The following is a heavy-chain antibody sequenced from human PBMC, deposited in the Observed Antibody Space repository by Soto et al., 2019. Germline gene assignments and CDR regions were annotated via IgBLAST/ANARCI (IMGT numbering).Heavy chain of an antibody. CDR2: ISYDGSNK. Sequence: PGGSLRLSCAASGFTFSSYGMHWVRHAPGKGLEWVAVISYDGSNKYYADSVKGRFTISRDNSKNTLYLQMNSLRAEDTAVYYCARGATIKLSSFDPWGQGTLVTVSS. J-gene: IGHJ5*02. D-gene: IGHD5-12*01. CDR3: ARGATIKLSSFDP. CDR1: GFTFSSYG. V-gene: IGHV3-30*03.